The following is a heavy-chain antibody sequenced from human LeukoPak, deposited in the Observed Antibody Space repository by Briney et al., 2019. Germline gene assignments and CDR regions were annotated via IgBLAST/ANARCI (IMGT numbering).Heavy chain of an antibody. CDR3: ATYRQVLLPFES. J-gene: IGHJ4*02. Sequence: GGSLRLSCEASGFTFSTFAMIWVRQPPGKGLEWVSSIFPSGGEIHYADSVRGRLTISRDNAKSTLSLQMNSLRAEETAIYYCATYRQVLLPFESWGQGTLVTVSS. D-gene: IGHD2-8*02. CDR1: GFTFSTFA. V-gene: IGHV3-23*01. CDR2: IFPSGGEI.